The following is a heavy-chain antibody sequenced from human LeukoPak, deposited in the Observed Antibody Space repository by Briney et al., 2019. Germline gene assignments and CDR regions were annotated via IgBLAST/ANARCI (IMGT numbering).Heavy chain of an antibody. CDR3: ASITFCTNCLCYNGILT. D-gene: IGHD3-9*01. CDR1: PFTLSTAW. J-gene: IGHJ4*02. V-gene: IGHV3-74*01. CDR2: IKSDGSTT. Sequence: GGSLTLSCVASPFTLSTAWMLLGRQAPGKGLVWVSRIKSDGSTTTYADSVKGRFTISRDNAKNTLFLQMNSPRAEDTAWYYCASITFCTNCLCYNGILTWGQGALVSVSS.